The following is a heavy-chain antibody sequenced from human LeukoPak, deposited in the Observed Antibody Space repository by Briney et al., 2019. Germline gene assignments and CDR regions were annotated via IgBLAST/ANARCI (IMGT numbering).Heavy chain of an antibody. D-gene: IGHD3-9*01. CDR1: GYSFTSYW. CDR2: IYPGDSDT. V-gene: IGHV5-51*01. Sequence: GESLKISCKGSGYSFTSYWIGWVRQMPGKGLEWMGIIYPGDSDTRYSPSFQGQVTISADKSISTAYLRWSSLKASDTAIYYCARLNDILTGPFDYWGQGTLVTVSS. J-gene: IGHJ4*02. CDR3: ARLNDILTGPFDY.